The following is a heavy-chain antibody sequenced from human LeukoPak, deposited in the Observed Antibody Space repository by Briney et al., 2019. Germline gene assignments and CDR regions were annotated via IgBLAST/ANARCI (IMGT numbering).Heavy chain of an antibody. CDR3: ARGRQGNFGVVINY. CDR2: MNPNSGNT. J-gene: IGHJ4*02. D-gene: IGHD3-3*01. CDR1: VYTFTSYD. V-gene: IGHV1-8*01. Sequence: ASVTVSCKASVYTFTSYDINWVRQATGQGLEWMGWMNPNSGNTGYAQKFQGRVTMTRNTSISTAYMELSSLRSEDTAVYYCARGRQGNFGVVINYWGQGTLVTVSS.